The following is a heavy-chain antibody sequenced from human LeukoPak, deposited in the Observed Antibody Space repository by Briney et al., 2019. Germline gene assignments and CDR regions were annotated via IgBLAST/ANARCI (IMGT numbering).Heavy chain of an antibody. J-gene: IGHJ4*02. Sequence: GGSLRLSCAASGFTFSSYAMHWVRQAPGKGLEWVAFIRYDGTDKYYADSVKGRFTISRDNSKITLYLQMNGLGPEDTAVYYCAKVLESRSSSGTFDYWVQGTLVTVSS. V-gene: IGHV3-30*02. CDR1: GFTFSSYA. CDR3: AKVLESRSSSGTFDY. D-gene: IGHD6-6*01. CDR2: IRYDGTDK.